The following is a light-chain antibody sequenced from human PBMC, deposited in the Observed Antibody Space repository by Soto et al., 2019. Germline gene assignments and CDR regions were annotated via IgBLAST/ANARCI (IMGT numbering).Light chain of an antibody. CDR3: SSSTTSITHHV. Sequence: QSALAQPASVSGSPGQSSTISCTGSSSDVGGYDYVSWYQQHPGKAPKLVLYGVNNRPSGVSNRFSGSKSGNTASLTISGLQAEDEAEYYCSSSTTSITHHVFGAGTKVTVL. J-gene: IGLJ1*01. V-gene: IGLV2-14*01. CDR1: SSDVGGYDY. CDR2: GVN.